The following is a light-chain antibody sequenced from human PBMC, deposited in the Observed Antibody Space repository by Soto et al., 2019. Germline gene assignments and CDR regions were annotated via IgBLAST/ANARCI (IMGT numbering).Light chain of an antibody. J-gene: IGLJ1*01. CDR2: EVS. V-gene: IGLV2-8*01. CDR3: SSYAGSNKLGV. CDR1: SSDVGGYNY. Sequence: QSVLTQPPSASGSPGQSVTISCTGTSSDVGGYNYVSWYQQHPGKATKLMIYEVSKRPSGVPDRFSGSKSGNTASLTVSGLQAEDEADYYCSSYAGSNKLGVFGTGTKVTVL.